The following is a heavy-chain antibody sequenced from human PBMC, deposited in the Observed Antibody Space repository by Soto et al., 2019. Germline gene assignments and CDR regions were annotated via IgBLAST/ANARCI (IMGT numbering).Heavy chain of an antibody. CDR1: GGSISSYY. Sequence: PSETLSLTCTVSGGSISSYYWGWIRQPPGKGLEWIGSFYYSGIIYYNPSLKSRVTISIDTSKNQFSLKLDSVTAADTAVYFCVGHGPLRTNFDYWGQGPLVTVPS. J-gene: IGHJ4*02. CDR3: VGHGPLRTNFDY. V-gene: IGHV4-39*01. CDR2: FYYSGII. D-gene: IGHD3-16*01.